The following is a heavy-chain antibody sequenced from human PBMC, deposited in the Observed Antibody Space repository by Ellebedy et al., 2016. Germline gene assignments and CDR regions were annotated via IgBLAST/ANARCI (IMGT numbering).Heavy chain of an antibody. D-gene: IGHD6-6*01. CDR2: ISYDGSNK. CDR1: GFTFSSYA. J-gene: IGHJ4*02. V-gene: IGHV3-30-3*01. CDR3: ARDGSSSLVFDY. Sequence: GGSLRLSCAASGFTFSSYAMHWVRQAPGKGLEWVAVISYDGSNKYYADSVKGRFTISRDNSKNTLYLQMNSLRAEDTAVYYCARDGSSSLVFDYWGQGTLVTVSS.